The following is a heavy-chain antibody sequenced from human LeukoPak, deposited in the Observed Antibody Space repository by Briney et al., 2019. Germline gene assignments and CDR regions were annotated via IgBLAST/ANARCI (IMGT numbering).Heavy chain of an antibody. Sequence: PSQTLSLTCTVSGGSISSGNYYWSWIRQPAGKGLEWIGRIYTSGTSYNPSLKSRVTMSLDTSKNQFSLKLSSVTAADTAVYYCARWSHGGTYYFDYWGQGTLVTVSS. D-gene: IGHD4-23*01. CDR3: ARWSHGGTYYFDY. CDR1: GGSISSGNYY. J-gene: IGHJ4*02. CDR2: IYTSGT. V-gene: IGHV4-61*02.